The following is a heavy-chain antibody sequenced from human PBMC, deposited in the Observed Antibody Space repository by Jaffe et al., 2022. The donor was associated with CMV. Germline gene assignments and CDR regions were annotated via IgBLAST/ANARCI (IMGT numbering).Heavy chain of an antibody. CDR3: ARAPGRRVHNYDYVWGSYRHGPYFDY. J-gene: IGHJ4*02. CDR1: GGSFSGYY. D-gene: IGHD3-16*02. V-gene: IGHV4-34*01. CDR2: INHSGST. Sequence: QVQLQQWGAGLLKPSETLSLTCAVYGGSFSGYYWSWIRQPPGKGLEWIGEINHSGSTNYNPSLKSRVTISVDTSKNQFSLKLSSVTAADTAVYYCARAPGRRVHNYDYVWGSYRHGPYFDYWGQGTLVTVSS.